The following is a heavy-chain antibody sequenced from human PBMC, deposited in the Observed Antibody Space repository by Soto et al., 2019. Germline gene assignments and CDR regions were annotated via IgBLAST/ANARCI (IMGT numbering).Heavy chain of an antibody. Sequence: SETLSLTCTVSGVSISSSYYYWGWIRQPPGKGLEWTGTIHYSGSTYYNQYLNSRIIISIETSKNQYYLKQNSVTAADAAVYYCATFRGMTTATTERYFDYWGQG. CDR2: IHYSGST. CDR3: ATFRGMTTATTERYFDY. D-gene: IGHD4-17*01. V-gene: IGHV4-39*01. CDR1: GVSISSSYYY. J-gene: IGHJ4*02.